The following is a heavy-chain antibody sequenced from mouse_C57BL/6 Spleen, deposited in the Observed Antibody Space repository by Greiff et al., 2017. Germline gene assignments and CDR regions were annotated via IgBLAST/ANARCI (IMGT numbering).Heavy chain of an antibody. J-gene: IGHJ1*03. CDR1: GYTFTSYW. Sequence: VQLQQSGAELVKPGASVKLSCKASGYTFTSYWMHWVKQRPGRGLEWIGRIDPNSGGTKYNEKFKSKATLTADKPSSTAYMQHSSLTAEDSAVYYCARYFDGYDGYFDVWGTGTTVTVSS. V-gene: IGHV1-72*01. CDR3: ARYFDGYDGYFDV. D-gene: IGHD2-2*01. CDR2: IDPNSGGT.